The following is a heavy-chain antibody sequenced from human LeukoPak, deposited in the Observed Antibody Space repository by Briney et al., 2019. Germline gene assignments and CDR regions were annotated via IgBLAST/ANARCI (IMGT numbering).Heavy chain of an antibody. CDR1: GYSLTSYW. D-gene: IGHD3-22*01. J-gene: IGHJ3*02. Sequence: AGESLKISCKGSGYSLTSYWIGWVRQMPGKGLEWMGIIYPGDSDTRYSPSFQGQVTISADKSISTAYLQWSSLKASDTAMYYCARGSAYYYDSSGLGAFDIWGQGTMVTVSS. CDR3: ARGSAYYYDSSGLGAFDI. CDR2: IYPGDSDT. V-gene: IGHV5-51*01.